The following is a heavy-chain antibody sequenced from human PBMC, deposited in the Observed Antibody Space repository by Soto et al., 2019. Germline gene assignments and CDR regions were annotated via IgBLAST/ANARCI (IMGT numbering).Heavy chain of an antibody. Sequence: QVQLVQSGAEVKKPGASGKVSCKASGYTFTSYGITWVRQAPGQGLEGMGWISAYNGNTNYAQKLQGRFTMTTDTATSTAYSGLRSLKSDDTAVYYCARVGVLGFGQLLSGAFEYWGQGTLVTVSS. CDR3: ARVGVLGFGQLLSGAFEY. J-gene: IGHJ4*02. CDR2: ISAYNGNT. V-gene: IGHV1-18*01. D-gene: IGHD3-10*01. CDR1: GYTFTSYG.